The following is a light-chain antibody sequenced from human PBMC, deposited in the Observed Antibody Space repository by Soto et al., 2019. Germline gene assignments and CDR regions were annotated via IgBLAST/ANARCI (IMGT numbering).Light chain of an antibody. J-gene: IGLJ3*02. CDR3: CSYTSSSTWV. CDR2: EVS. Sequence: QSALTQPASVSGSPGQSITISCTGSSSDVGGYNYVSWYQQYPGKAPKLMIYEVSNRPSGVSNRFSGSKSGNTASLTISGLQAEDEADYYCCSYTSSSTWVFCGGTKLTVL. CDR1: SSDVGGYNY. V-gene: IGLV2-14*01.